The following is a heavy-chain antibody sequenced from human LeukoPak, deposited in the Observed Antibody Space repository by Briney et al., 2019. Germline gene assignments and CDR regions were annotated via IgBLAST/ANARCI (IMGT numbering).Heavy chain of an antibody. CDR1: GFTFSSYA. D-gene: IGHD3-3*01. CDR2: ISGSGDST. J-gene: IGHJ3*02. CDR3: AKSRLSGINDAFDI. V-gene: IGHV3-23*01. Sequence: GGSLRLSCAASGFTFSSYAMSWVRQAPGKGLEWVSAISGSGDSTYYADSVKGRFTISRDNSKNTLYLQMNSLRAEDAALYYCAKSRLSGINDAFDIWGQGTMVTVSS.